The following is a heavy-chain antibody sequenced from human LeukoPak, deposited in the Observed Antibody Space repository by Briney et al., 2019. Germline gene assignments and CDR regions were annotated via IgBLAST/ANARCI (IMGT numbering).Heavy chain of an antibody. CDR3: ARYCSGGSCYSALEYFQH. J-gene: IGHJ1*01. Sequence: SQTLSLTCTVSGGSISSGGYYWSWIRQHPGKGLEWIGYIYYSGSTYYNPSLKSRVTISVDTPKNQFSLKLSSVTAADTAVYYCARYCSGGSCYSALEYFQHWGQGTLVTVSS. CDR2: IYYSGST. D-gene: IGHD2-15*01. CDR1: GGSISSGGYY. V-gene: IGHV4-31*03.